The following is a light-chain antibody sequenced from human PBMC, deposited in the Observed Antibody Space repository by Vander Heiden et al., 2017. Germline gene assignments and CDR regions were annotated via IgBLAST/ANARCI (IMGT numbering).Light chain of an antibody. Sequence: QSALTHPVSVSGSPGQSITISCTGTSSDVGGYNYVSWYQQHSGNAPKLMIYDVTNRPSGVSNRFSGSKSGNTASLTISGLQAEDEADYYCSSFTSSSTVVFGGGTKLTVI. V-gene: IGLV2-14*01. J-gene: IGLJ2*01. CDR2: DVT. CDR1: SSDVGGYNY. CDR3: SSFTSSSTVV.